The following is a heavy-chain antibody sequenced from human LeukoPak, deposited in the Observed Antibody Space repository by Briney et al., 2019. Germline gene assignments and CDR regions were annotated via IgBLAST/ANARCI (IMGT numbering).Heavy chain of an antibody. CDR1: GYTFTSYD. D-gene: IGHD3-10*01. V-gene: IGHV1-8*03. CDR2: MNPNSGNT. CDR3: ARGTRVWFGGWAYYFDY. Sequence: ASVKVSCKASGYTFTSYDINWVRQATGQGLEWMGWMNPNSGNTGYAQKFQGRVTITRNTSISTAYMELSSLRSEDTAVYYCARGTRVWFGGWAYYFDYWGQGALVTVSS. J-gene: IGHJ4*02.